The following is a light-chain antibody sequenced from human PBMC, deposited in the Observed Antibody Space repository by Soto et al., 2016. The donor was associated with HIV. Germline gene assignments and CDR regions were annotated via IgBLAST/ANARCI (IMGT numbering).Light chain of an antibody. CDR1: NIGSKS. J-gene: IGLJ1*01. CDR3: QLWDSGSNHNV. Sequence: SYVLTQTPSVSVAPGKTAKITCGGNNIGSKSVHWYQQRPGQAPVLVVYDDSDRPSGIPERFSGSNSGNTATLTISRVEAGDEADYYCQLWDSGSNHNVFGTGTSLTVL. V-gene: IGLV3-21*03. CDR2: DDS.